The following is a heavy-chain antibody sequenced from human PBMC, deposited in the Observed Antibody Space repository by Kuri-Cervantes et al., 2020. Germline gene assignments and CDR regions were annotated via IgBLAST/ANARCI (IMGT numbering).Heavy chain of an antibody. Sequence: GESLKISCAASGFTFSSYSMNWVRQAPGKGLEWVSSISSSSSYIYYADSVKGRFTISRDNAKNSLYLQMNSLRAEDTAVYYCAREGGYSGSYEGFDYWGQGTLVTVSS. J-gene: IGHJ4*02. D-gene: IGHD1-26*01. CDR3: AREGGYSGSYEGFDY. CDR2: ISSSSSYI. CDR1: GFTFSSYS. V-gene: IGHV3-21*01.